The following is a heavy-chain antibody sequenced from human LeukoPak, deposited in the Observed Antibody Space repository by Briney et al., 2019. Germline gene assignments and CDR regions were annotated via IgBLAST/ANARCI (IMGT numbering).Heavy chain of an antibody. J-gene: IGHJ6*02. CDR1: DGSINSYY. CDR2: IYYNGNT. D-gene: IGHD3-16*01. Sequence: SETLSLTCSVSDGSINSYYWNWIRRPPGKGLEWIGYIYYNGNTNYSPSLKSRVTMSVDTSKNLFSLKVSSVTAADTAVYYCARAYATYYYYGMDVWAKGPRSPSP. V-gene: IGHV4-59*01. CDR3: ARAYATYYYYGMDV.